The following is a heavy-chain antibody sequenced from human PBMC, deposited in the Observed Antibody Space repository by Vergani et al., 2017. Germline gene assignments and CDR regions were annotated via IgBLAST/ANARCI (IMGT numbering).Heavy chain of an antibody. CDR1: GDTFSSYA. CDR3: AGREXYYDSGPRRAFDI. J-gene: IGHJ3*02. V-gene: IGHV1-69*11. CDR2: IVPIPGNT. D-gene: IGHD3-16*01. Sequence: QVQLVQSGAEVKKPGSSVKVSCKASGDTFSSYAINWVRQAPGQGLEWMGRIVPIPGNTNYAQKFQGRVTITADEFTNTAYMELSSLRSEDTAMYYCAGREXYYDSGPRRAFDIWGQGTMVTVSS.